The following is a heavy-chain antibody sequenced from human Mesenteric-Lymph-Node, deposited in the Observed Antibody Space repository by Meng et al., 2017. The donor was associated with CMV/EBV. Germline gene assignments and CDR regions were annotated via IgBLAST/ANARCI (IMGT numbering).Heavy chain of an antibody. J-gene: IGHJ4*02. Sequence: ASVKVSCKASGYTFTGYYMHWVRQAPGQGLEWMGWISAYNGNTNYAQKLQGRVTMTTDTSTSTAYMELRSLRSDDTAVYYCARDPPYSSSWYNFDYWGQGTLVTVSS. CDR3: ARDPPYSSSWYNFDY. CDR1: GYTFTGYY. V-gene: IGHV1-18*04. D-gene: IGHD6-13*01. CDR2: ISAYNGNT.